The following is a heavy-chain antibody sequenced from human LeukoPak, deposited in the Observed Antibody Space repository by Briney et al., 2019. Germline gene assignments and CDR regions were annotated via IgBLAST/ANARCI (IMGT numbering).Heavy chain of an antibody. V-gene: IGHV3-23*01. CDR3: AKDRTSSSWYGLLDY. J-gene: IGHJ4*02. Sequence: GRSLRLSCAASGFTFSSYAMSWVRQAPGKGLEWVSAISGSGGSTYYADSVKGRFTISRDNSKNTLYLQMNSLRAEDTAVYYCAKDRTSSSWYGLLDYWGQGTLVTVSS. CDR2: ISGSGGST. CDR1: GFTFSSYA. D-gene: IGHD6-13*01.